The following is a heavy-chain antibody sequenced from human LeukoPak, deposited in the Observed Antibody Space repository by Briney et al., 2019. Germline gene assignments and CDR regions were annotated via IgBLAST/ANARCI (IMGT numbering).Heavy chain of an antibody. J-gene: IGHJ4*02. CDR3: ARDPLNYDSSGYIRYSFDY. CDR1: GFTFSSYS. CDR2: ISSSSSYI. V-gene: IGHV3-21*01. D-gene: IGHD3-22*01. Sequence: PGGSLRLSCAASGFTFSSYSMNWVRQAPGKGLEWVSSISSSSSYIYYADSVKGRFTISRDNAKNSLYLQMNSLRAEDTAVYFCARDPLNYDSSGYIRYSFDYWGQGTLVTVSS.